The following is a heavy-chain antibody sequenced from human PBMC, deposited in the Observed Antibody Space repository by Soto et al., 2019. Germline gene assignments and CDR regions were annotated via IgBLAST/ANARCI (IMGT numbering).Heavy chain of an antibody. J-gene: IGHJ5*02. CDR3: ARGYFPPDNWFDP. CDR1: GYTFTSYA. D-gene: IGHD3-9*01. Sequence: ASVKVSCKASGYTFTSYAMHWVRQAPGQRLEWMGWINAGNGNTKYSQKLQGRVTITRDTSASTAYMELSSLRSEDTAVYYCARGYFPPDNWFDPWGQGTLVTVSS. V-gene: IGHV1-3*01. CDR2: INAGNGNT.